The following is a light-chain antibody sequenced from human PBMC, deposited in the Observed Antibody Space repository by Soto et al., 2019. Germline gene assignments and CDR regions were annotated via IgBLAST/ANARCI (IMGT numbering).Light chain of an antibody. CDR3: QQYDNWPWT. Sequence: EIVMTQSPATLSVSPGERATLSCRASQSITSTVAWYQQKPGQAPRLLIYGASTRATGIPGRFSGSGSGTEFTLAISSLQSEDFAVYYCQQYDNWPWTFGQGTKV. CDR1: QSITST. V-gene: IGKV3-15*01. CDR2: GAS. J-gene: IGKJ1*01.